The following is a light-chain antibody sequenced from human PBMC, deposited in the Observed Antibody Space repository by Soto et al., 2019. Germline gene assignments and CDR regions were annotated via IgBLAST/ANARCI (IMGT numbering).Light chain of an antibody. CDR2: EAS. Sequence: DIQMTQSPSTLSASVGDRVTITCRASQSISSWVAWYQQKPGKAPKLLIHEASRLESGVPSRFSGSESGTECTLTISGLHPEDFATYYCQQYTNFHRTFGGGTRVEIK. CDR3: QQYTNFHRT. J-gene: IGKJ4*01. V-gene: IGKV1-5*01. CDR1: QSISSW.